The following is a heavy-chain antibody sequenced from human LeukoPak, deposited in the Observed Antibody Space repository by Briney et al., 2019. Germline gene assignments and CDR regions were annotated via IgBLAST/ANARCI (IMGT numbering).Heavy chain of an antibody. CDR1: GYSISSGYY. Sequence: SETLSLTCIVSGYSISSGYYWVWIRQPPGKGLEWIGSIYHSGSTYYNPSLKSRVTISVDTSKNQFSMKLTSVTAADTAVYYCAKSNGYGLIDIWGQGTMVTVSS. V-gene: IGHV4-38-2*02. CDR2: IYHSGST. CDR3: AKSNGYGLIDI. D-gene: IGHD3-22*01. J-gene: IGHJ3*02.